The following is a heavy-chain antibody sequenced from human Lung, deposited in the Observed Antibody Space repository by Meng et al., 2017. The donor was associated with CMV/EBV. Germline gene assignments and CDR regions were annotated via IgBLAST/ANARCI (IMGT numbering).Heavy chain of an antibody. CDR1: GFTFSSYS. CDR3: ARDGSFWSGYYAPVAFDI. D-gene: IGHD3-3*01. J-gene: IGHJ3*02. CDR2: ISSSSYI. Sequence: GEXXKISCAASGFTFSSYSMNWVRQAPGKGLEWVSSISSSSYIYYADSVKGRFTISRDNAKNSLYLQMNSLRAEDTAVYYCARDGSFWSGYYAPVAFDIXGQGXMVTVSS. V-gene: IGHV3-21*01.